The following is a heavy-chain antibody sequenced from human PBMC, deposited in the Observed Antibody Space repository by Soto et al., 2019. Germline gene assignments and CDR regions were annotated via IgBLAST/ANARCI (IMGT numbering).Heavy chain of an antibody. Sequence: QVQLVESGGGVVQPGRSLRLSCAASGFTFSSYGMHWVRQAPGKGLEWVAVISYDGSNKYYADSVKGRFTISRDNSKNTLYLQMNSLRAEDTAVYYCAKSGGNSRRWYFDYWGQGTLVTVSS. CDR1: GFTFSSYG. CDR3: AKSGGNSRRWYFDY. J-gene: IGHJ4*02. D-gene: IGHD6-19*01. V-gene: IGHV3-30*18. CDR2: ISYDGSNK.